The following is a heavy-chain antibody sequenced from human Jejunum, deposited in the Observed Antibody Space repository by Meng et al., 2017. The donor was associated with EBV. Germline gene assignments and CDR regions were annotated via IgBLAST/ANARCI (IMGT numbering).Heavy chain of an antibody. Sequence: EVQLVESGGGLVQPXGSLRLSCAASGLTYNDPFMNWVRQAPGKGLEWVGRIRDKANSYSTEYAASVKGRFTISRDDSKNLLYLQMNSLKSEDTAVYYCTTDWNHCPDLWGRGTLVTVSS. CDR1: GLTYNDPF. J-gene: IGHJ2*01. V-gene: IGHV3-72*01. CDR3: TTDWNHCPDL. D-gene: IGHD1-14*01. CDR2: IRDKANSYST.